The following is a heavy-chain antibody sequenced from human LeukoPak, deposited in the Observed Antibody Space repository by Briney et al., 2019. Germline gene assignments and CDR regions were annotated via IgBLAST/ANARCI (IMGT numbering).Heavy chain of an antibody. CDR1: GGSISSYY. CDR3: VRGNYDFWSAYYRDY. Sequence: PSETLSLTCTVSGGSISSYYWSWIRQPPGKGLEWIGYIYYSGSTNYNPSLKSRVTISVDTSKNQFSLQLSSVTAADTAVYYCVRGNYDFWSAYYRDYWGQGTLVTVSS. J-gene: IGHJ4*02. D-gene: IGHD3-3*01. CDR2: IYYSGST. V-gene: IGHV4-59*12.